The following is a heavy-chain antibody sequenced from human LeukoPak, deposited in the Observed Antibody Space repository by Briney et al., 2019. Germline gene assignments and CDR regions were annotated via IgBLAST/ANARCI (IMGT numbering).Heavy chain of an antibody. CDR1: GFTFSSYN. Sequence: GGSLRLSCAASGFTFSSYNMNWVCQAPGKGLEWVSSISSSSSYIYYADSVKGRFTISRDNAKNSLYLQMNSLRAEDTSVYYCARGKYYYDSSGYPRPDAFDIWGQGTMVTVSS. J-gene: IGHJ3*02. D-gene: IGHD3-22*01. CDR3: ARGKYYYDSSGYPRPDAFDI. V-gene: IGHV3-21*01. CDR2: ISSSSSYI.